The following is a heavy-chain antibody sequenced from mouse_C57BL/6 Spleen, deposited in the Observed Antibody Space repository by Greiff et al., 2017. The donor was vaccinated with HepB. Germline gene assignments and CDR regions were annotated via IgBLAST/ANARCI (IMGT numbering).Heavy chain of an antibody. V-gene: IGHV2-9-1*01. J-gene: IGHJ4*01. CDR3: ARKGNWDVGMDY. CDR1: GFSLTSYA. D-gene: IGHD4-1*01. Sequence: VKLMESGPGLVAPSQSLSITCTVSGFSLTSYAISWVRQPPGKGLEWLGVIWTGGGKNYNSALKSRLSISKDNSKSQVFLKMNSLQTDDTARYYCARKGNWDVGMDYWGQGTSVTVSS. CDR2: IWTGGGK.